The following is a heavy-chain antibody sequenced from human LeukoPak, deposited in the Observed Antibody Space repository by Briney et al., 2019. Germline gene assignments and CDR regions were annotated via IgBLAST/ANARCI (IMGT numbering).Heavy chain of an antibody. V-gene: IGHV3-23*01. CDR2: ISGSGGST. Sequence: GGSLRLSCAASGFTFSSYAMSWVRQAPGKGLEWVSAISGSGGSTYYADSVKGRFTISRDNSKNTLYLQMNSLRAEDTAVCYCACNGGVVVVPAAPNDYWGQGTLVTVSS. CDR1: GFTFSSYA. CDR3: ACNGGVVVVPAAPNDY. D-gene: IGHD2-2*01. J-gene: IGHJ4*02.